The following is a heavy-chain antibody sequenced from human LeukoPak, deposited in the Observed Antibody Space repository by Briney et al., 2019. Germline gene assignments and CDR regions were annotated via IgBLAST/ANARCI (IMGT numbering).Heavy chain of an antibody. D-gene: IGHD2-21*02. Sequence: ASVKVSCKTSGGTFISYTISWVRQAPGQGLEWMGGIIPIFGTPHYAQKFQDRVTITADASTSTAYMELSSLRSEDTAVYYCARAYMTATRHFDSWGQGTLVTASS. J-gene: IGHJ4*02. CDR3: ARAYMTATRHFDS. CDR2: IIPIFGTP. V-gene: IGHV1-69*13. CDR1: GGTFISYT.